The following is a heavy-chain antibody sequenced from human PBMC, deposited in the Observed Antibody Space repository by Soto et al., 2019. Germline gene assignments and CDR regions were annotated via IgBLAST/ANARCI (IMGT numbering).Heavy chain of an antibody. Sequence: ASVKVSCKASGGTFSSYAISWVRQAPGQGLEWMGGIIPIFGTANYAQKFQGRVTITADKSTSTAYMELSSLRSEDTAVYYCARGHFRGSRIAEEYNWFDPWGQGTLVTVS. CDR1: GGTFSSYA. V-gene: IGHV1-69*06. J-gene: IGHJ5*02. D-gene: IGHD2-15*01. CDR2: IIPIFGTA. CDR3: ARGHFRGSRIAEEYNWFDP.